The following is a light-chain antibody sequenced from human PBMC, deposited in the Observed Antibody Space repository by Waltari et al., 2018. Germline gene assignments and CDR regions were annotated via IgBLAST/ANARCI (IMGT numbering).Light chain of an antibody. V-gene: IGKV2-28*01. Sequence: DIVMTQSPLSLPVTPGEPASISCRSSQSLLHSNGYNYLDWYLQKAGQSPQLLIYLGSNRASGVPERFSGSGSGTDFTLKISRVEAEDVGVYYCMQALQTPRTFGGGTKVEIK. CDR1: QSLLHSNGYNY. J-gene: IGKJ4*01. CDR3: MQALQTPRT. CDR2: LGS.